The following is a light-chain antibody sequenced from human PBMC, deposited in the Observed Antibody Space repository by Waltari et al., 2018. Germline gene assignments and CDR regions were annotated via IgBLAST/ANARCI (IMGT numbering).Light chain of an antibody. V-gene: IGKV3-20*01. Sequence: EIELTQSPGTLSVSPGERATLSCRASQSVSRSRIAWYVHKAGQAPRLLIYAASVRATGIPDRFSGSWSGTDFSLTISRVEPEDSAVYYCQQFSSSVMYTFGQGTKVEI. CDR2: AAS. J-gene: IGKJ2*01. CDR1: QSVSRSR. CDR3: QQFSSSVMYT.